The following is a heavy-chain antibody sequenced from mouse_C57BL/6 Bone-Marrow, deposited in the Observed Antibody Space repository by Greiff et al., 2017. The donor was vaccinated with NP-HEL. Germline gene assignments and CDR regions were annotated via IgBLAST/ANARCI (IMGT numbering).Heavy chain of an antibody. CDR1: GYTFTSYG. D-gene: IGHD2-12*01. J-gene: IGHJ2*01. CDR2: IYPRSGNT. V-gene: IGHV1-81*01. Sequence: QVQLKQSGAELARPGASVKLSCKASGYTFTSYGISWVKQRTGQGLEWIGEIYPRSGNTYYNEKFKGKATLTADKSSSTAYMDLLSLTSEDSAVYICARLGNDGYYFDYWGQGTTLTVSS. CDR3: ARLGNDGYYFDY.